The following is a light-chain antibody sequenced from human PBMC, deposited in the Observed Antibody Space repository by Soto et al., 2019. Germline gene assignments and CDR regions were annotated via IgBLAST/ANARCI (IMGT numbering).Light chain of an antibody. V-gene: IGKV3-20*01. Sequence: GLKMSPGTLSLSTGERATLSCRASQSVSNNYLAWYQQKPGQAPRLLIYGASTRATGIPARFSGSGSGTEFTLTISSLQSEDFAVYYCQQYGSSGTFGQGSKVDI. J-gene: IGKJ1*01. CDR3: QQYGSSGT. CDR2: GAS. CDR1: QSVSNNY.